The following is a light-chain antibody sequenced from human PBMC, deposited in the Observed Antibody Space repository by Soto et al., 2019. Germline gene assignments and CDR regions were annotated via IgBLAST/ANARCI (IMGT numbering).Light chain of an antibody. CDR3: CSYAGSSTSYV. CDR2: EVS. V-gene: IGLV2-23*02. Sequence: QSALTQPASVSGSPGQSITISCTGTSSDIGNYNYVSWYQQHPGKAPKLMIYEVSNRPSGVSNRFSGSKSGNTASLTISGLQAEDGADYYCCSYAGSSTSYVFGTGTKVTVL. J-gene: IGLJ1*01. CDR1: SSDIGNYNY.